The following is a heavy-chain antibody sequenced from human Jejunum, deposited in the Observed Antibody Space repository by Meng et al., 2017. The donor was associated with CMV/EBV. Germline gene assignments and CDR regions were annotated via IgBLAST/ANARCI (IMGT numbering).Heavy chain of an antibody. CDR3: ARDCSSTSCYRTGFDP. J-gene: IGHJ5*02. Sequence: FTFSSYWRHWVRQAPGKGLVWVSRINSDGSSTNYADSVKGRFTISRDNAKNTLYLQMNSLRAEDTAVYYCARDCSSTSCYRTGFDPWGQGTLVTVSS. V-gene: IGHV3-74*01. D-gene: IGHD2-2*01. CDR1: FTFSSYW. CDR2: INSDGSST.